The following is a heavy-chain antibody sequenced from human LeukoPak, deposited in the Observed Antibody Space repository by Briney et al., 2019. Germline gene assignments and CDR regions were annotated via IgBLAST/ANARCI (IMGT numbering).Heavy chain of an antibody. D-gene: IGHD3-22*01. CDR2: MFHSGST. J-gene: IGHJ5*02. CDR3: ARGRGYGYNWFDP. Sequence: PSETLSLTCVVSGGSISSGGYPWSWIRQPPGKGREWIGYMFHSGSTYYNPSLKSRVTISVDGSKNEFSLKLSSVTAADTAVYYCARGRGYGYNWFDPWGQGTLVAVSS. CDR1: GGSISSGGYP. V-gene: IGHV4-30-2*01.